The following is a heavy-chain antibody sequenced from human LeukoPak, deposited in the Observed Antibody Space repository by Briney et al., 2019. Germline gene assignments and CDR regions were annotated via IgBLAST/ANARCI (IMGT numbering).Heavy chain of an antibody. D-gene: IGHD1-26*01. CDR3: ARDVSAGRWVFDY. V-gene: IGHV4-59*12. Sequence: SETLSLTCTVSGGSISSYYWSWIRQPPGKGLEWIGFIYYSGSTNYNPSLKIRDTISVHTSKNQFSLRLNSVTAADTAVYYCARDVSAGRWVFDYWGQGTLVTVSS. J-gene: IGHJ4*02. CDR1: GGSISSYY. CDR2: IYYSGST.